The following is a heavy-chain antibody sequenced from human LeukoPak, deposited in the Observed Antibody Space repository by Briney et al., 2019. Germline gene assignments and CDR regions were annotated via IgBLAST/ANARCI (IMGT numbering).Heavy chain of an antibody. J-gene: IGHJ5*02. D-gene: IGHD3-22*01. CDR2: IYPGDSDT. V-gene: IGHV5-51*01. Sequence: GESLKISCKGSGCSFTNYWIGWVRQMPGKGLEWMGIIYPGDSDTRYSPSFQGQVTISADKSINTAYLQWSSLKASDTAMYYCARRYYYTSGYCLDAWGQGTLVTVSS. CDR3: ARRYYYTSGYCLDA. CDR1: GCSFTNYW.